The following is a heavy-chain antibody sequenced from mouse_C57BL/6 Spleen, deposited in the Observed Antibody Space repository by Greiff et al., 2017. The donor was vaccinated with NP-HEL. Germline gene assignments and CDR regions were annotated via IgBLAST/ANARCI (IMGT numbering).Heavy chain of an antibody. J-gene: IGHJ3*01. CDR2: INPNNGGT. CDR3: ARVGLSAWFAY. D-gene: IGHD4-1*01. CDR1: GYTFTDYY. V-gene: IGHV1-26*01. Sequence: EVQLQQSGPELVKPGASVKISCKASGYTFTDYYMNWVKQSHGKSLEWIGDINPNNGGTSYNQKFKGKATLTVDKSSSTAYMELRSLTSEDSAVYYCARVGLSAWFAYGGQGTLVTVSA.